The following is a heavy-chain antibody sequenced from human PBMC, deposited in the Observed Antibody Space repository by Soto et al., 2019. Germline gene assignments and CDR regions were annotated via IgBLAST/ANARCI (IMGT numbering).Heavy chain of an antibody. CDR3: ARRHAHDFYDGSGDVP. D-gene: IGHD3-3*01. Sequence: QLQLQESGPGLVKPSETLSLTCTVSGGSISIGTDYWGWIRQAPGKGLEWIGNVHYSGSTSYNPSLKSGVTISVDTSKIQFSLKLSSVTAADTAVYYCARRHAHDFYDGSGDVPWGQGTQVTVSS. V-gene: IGHV4-39*01. CDR2: VHYSGST. CDR1: GGSISIGTDY. J-gene: IGHJ4*02.